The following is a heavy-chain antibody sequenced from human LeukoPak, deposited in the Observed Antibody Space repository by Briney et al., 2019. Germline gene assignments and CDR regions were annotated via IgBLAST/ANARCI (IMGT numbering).Heavy chain of an antibody. J-gene: IGHJ5*02. V-gene: IGHV4-39*01. CDR3: ARLSGARLGDWFDP. CDR2: IYYSGST. CDR1: GGSISSSSYY. Sequence: SETLSLTCTVSGGSISSSSYYWGWIRQPPGKGLEWIGSIYYSGSTYYNPSLKSRVTISVDTSKNQFSLKLSSVTAADTAVYYCARLSGARLGDWFDPWGQGTLVTVSS. D-gene: IGHD7-27*01.